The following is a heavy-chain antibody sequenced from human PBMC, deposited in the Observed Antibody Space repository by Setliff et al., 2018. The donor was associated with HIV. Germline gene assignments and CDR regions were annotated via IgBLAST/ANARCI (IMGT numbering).Heavy chain of an antibody. CDR2: ISAGKGMT. V-gene: IGHV1-3*01. D-gene: IGHD6-19*01. J-gene: IGHJ4*02. CDR3: ARDIYDSGWFTLEY. Sequence: ASVKVSCKASGYTFSTYAMHWVRQAPGQRLEWMGWISAGKGMTKYSKKFQGRVTLTRDTAASTAYMELSSLRAEDTAVYYCARDIYDSGWFTLEYWGQGTLVTVSS. CDR1: GYTFSTYA.